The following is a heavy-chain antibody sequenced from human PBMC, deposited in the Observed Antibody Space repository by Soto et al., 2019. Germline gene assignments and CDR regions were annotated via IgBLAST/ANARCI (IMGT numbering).Heavy chain of an antibody. J-gene: IGHJ4*02. D-gene: IGHD3-10*01. CDR1: GGTFSSYT. CDR2: IIPILGIA. CDR3: ASGSGSSPCY. V-gene: IGHV1-69*02. Sequence: SVKVSCKASGGTFSSYTISWVRQAPGRGLEWMGRIIPILGIANYAQKFQGRVTITADKSTSTAYMELSSLRSEDTAVYYCASGSGSSPCYWGQGTLVTVSS.